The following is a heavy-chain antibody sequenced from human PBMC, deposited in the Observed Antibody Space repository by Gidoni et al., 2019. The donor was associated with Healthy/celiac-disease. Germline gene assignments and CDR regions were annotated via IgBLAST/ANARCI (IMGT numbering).Heavy chain of an antibody. V-gene: IGHV3-53*04. CDR1: GFTVSSNY. D-gene: IGHD3-10*01. Sequence: EVQLVESGGGLVQPGGSLRLSCAASGFTVSSNYMSRVRQAPGKGLEWASVIYSGGSTYYAASVQGRFTTSRHNSKNTLYLQMNSLRAEDTAVYYCARDSGSGADAFDIWGQGTMVTVSS. CDR2: IYSGGST. CDR3: ARDSGSGADAFDI. J-gene: IGHJ3*02.